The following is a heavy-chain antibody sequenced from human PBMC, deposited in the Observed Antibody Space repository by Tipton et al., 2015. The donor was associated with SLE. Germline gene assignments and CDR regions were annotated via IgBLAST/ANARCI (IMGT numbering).Heavy chain of an antibody. J-gene: IGHJ4*02. CDR1: GGSISSSSHY. CDR2: IYYSGST. CDR3: ARLRFYFDY. D-gene: IGHD3-16*01. V-gene: IGHV4-61*05. Sequence: TLSLTCTVSGGSISSSSHYWSWIRQPPGKGLEWIGYIYYSGSTNYNPSLKSRVTISADTSKNQFSLKLSSVAAADTAVYYCARLRFYFDYWGQGTLVTVSS.